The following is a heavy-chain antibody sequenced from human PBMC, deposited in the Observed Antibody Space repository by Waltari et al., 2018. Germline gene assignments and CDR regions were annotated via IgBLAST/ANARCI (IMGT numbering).Heavy chain of an antibody. V-gene: IGHV3-30*01. CDR1: GFTFSVNA. Sequence: QVQLVESGGGVAQPGRSLRLSCAASGFTFSVNAMHWVRQAPGKGLEWVAVISYDGNNKYYADSVKGRFSISRDNSKNTLYLQMNSLRAEDTAVYYCAGPQGGLLRFLGNGYYYGMDVWGQGTTVTVSS. CDR2: ISYDGNNK. D-gene: IGHD3-3*01. J-gene: IGHJ6*02. CDR3: AGPQGGLLRFLGNGYYYGMDV.